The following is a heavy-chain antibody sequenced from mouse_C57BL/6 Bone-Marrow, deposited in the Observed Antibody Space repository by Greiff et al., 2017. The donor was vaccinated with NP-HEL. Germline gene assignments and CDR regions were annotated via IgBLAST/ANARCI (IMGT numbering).Heavy chain of an antibody. Sequence: EVQRVESGGGLVQPGGSLSLSCAASGFTFTDYYMSWVRQPPGKALEWLGFIRNKANGYTTEYSASVKGRFTISRDNSQSILYLQMNALRAEDSATYYCARYGGFRAWFAYWGQGTLVTVSA. V-gene: IGHV7-3*01. CDR3: ARYGGFRAWFAY. CDR1: GFTFTDYY. J-gene: IGHJ3*01. CDR2: IRNKANGYTT.